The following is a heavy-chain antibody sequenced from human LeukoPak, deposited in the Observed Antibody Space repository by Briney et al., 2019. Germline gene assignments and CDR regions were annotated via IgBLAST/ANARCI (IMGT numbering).Heavy chain of an antibody. CDR2: INPNSGGT. J-gene: IGHJ3*02. CDR3: ARGGMVQGVISGNDAFDI. CDR1: GYTFTGYY. Sequence: ASVKVSCKASGYTFTGYYMHWVRQAPGQGLEWMGWINPNSGGTNYAQKFQGRVTMTRDTSISTAYMELSRLRSDDTAVYYCARGGMVQGVISGNDAFDIWGQGTMVTVSS. D-gene: IGHD3-10*01. V-gene: IGHV1-2*02.